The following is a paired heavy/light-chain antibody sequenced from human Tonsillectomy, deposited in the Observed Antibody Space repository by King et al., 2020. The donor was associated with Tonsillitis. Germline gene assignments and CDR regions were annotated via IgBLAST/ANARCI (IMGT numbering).Heavy chain of an antibody. Sequence: EVQLVQSGAEVKKPGESLKISCKGSGYRFVNYWIGWVRQMPGKGLEWMGIIYPADSSTRYSPSFQGQVTISADKSINTAYLQWSSLKATDTAIYYCARHDPEVVGVIWGRGTMVTVSS. J-gene: IGHJ3*02. V-gene: IGHV5-51*01. CDR3: ARHDPEVVGVI. CDR1: GYRFVNYW. D-gene: IGHD2-15*01. CDR2: IYPADSST.
Light chain of an antibody. CDR3: MQGLQTLWT. Sequence: DIVMTQSPLSLPVTPGEPASISCRSSQSLLHSSGYNYLAWYLQKPGQSPQLLIYLGSNRASGVPDRFSGSGSGTDFTLKISRVEAEDVGVYYCMQGLQTLWTFGQGTKVEIK. J-gene: IGKJ1*01. CDR1: QSLLHSSGYNY. V-gene: IGKV2-28*01. CDR2: LGS.